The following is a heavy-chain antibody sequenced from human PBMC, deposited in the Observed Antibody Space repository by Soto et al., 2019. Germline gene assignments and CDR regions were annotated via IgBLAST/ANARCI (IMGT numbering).Heavy chain of an antibody. CDR1: GVTFSSYA. CDR2: IIPIFGTA. D-gene: IGHD2-8*01. V-gene: IGHV1-69*13. J-gene: IGHJ4*02. Sequence: SVKVSCSPSGVTFSSYASGLVRQAPGQGLEWMGGIIPIFGTANYAQKFQGRVTITADESTSTAYMELSSLRSEDTAVYYCARGYCTNGVCYNFDYWGQGTLVTFSS. CDR3: ARGYCTNGVCYNFDY.